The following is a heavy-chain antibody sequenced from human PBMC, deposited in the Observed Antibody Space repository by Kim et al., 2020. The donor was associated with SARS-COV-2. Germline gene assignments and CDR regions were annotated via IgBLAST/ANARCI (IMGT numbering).Heavy chain of an antibody. CDR1: GFTFTTYG. D-gene: IGHD2-21*01. J-gene: IGHJ4*01. Sequence: GGSLRLSCAASGFTFTTYGMSCVRQAPGKGLEWGSAITVNGAITYYADSWRGRFTISRDNSKNTLYLQMNRLRAEDTAAYYCAKLGEDAVMWRPYDYWG. CDR3: AKLGEDAVMWRPYDY. CDR2: ITVNGAIT. V-gene: IGHV3-23*01.